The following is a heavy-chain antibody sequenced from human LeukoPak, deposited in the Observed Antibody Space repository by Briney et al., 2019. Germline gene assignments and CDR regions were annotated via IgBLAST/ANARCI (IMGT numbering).Heavy chain of an antibody. CDR2: ISGNGDST. Sequence: GGSLRLSCAASGFTLSSYAMSWVSQAPGKGLEWVSAISGNGDSTYYADSVKGRLTISRDNSKNTLYLQMNSLRAEDTAVYNCARGRGSYSLDYWGQGTLVTVSS. J-gene: IGHJ4*02. CDR3: ARGRGSYSLDY. CDR1: GFTLSSYA. D-gene: IGHD3-10*01. V-gene: IGHV3-23*01.